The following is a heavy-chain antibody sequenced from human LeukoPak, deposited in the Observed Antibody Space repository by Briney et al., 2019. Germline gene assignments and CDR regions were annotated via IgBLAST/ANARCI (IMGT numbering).Heavy chain of an antibody. CDR2: INAGNGNT. V-gene: IGHV1-3*01. Sequence: ASVKVSCKASGYTFTSYAMHWVRQAPGQRLEWMGRINAGNGNTKYSQKFQGRVTITRDTSASTAYMELSSLRSEDTAVYYCAKTSQLWFGYYFDYWGQGTLVTVSS. CDR1: GYTFTSYA. D-gene: IGHD5-18*01. J-gene: IGHJ4*02. CDR3: AKTSQLWFGYYFDY.